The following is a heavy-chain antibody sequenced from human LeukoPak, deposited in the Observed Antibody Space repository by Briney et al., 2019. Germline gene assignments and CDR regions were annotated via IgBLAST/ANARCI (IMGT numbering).Heavy chain of an antibody. D-gene: IGHD6-13*01. Sequence: ASPKVSCKVSGYTLTELPMHWVRQAPGKGLEWMGGFESIDGERIYAQKFQGRVTMTEDTSTATVYMELSSLRSEDTAVYYCATDKGAAASTFRDFYYMDVWGKGTTVTVSS. V-gene: IGHV1-24*01. J-gene: IGHJ6*03. CDR1: GYTLTELP. CDR2: FESIDGER. CDR3: ATDKGAAASTFRDFYYMDV.